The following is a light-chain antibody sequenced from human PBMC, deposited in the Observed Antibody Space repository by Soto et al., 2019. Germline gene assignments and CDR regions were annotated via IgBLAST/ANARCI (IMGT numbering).Light chain of an antibody. J-gene: IGKJ1*01. CDR1: QSISSW. Sequence: DIQMTQSPSTLSASVGDRVTITCRASQSISSWLAWYQQKPGKATKLLIYDASSLESGVPSRFSGSGYGTEFTLTISSLQPDDFATYYCQQYNSYPWTFGQGTKVEIK. CDR3: QQYNSYPWT. CDR2: DAS. V-gene: IGKV1-5*01.